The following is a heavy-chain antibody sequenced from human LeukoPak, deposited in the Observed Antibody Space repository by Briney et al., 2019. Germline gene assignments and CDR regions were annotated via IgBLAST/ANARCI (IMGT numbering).Heavy chain of an antibody. V-gene: IGHV1-69*05. CDR2: IMPLFGTA. Sequence: SVKVSCKTSGGTFNNSAISWVRQAPGQGLEWLGGIMPLFGTADYAQKFQGRVTITKDETTRTVYLELSSLTSADTAVYYCARDVHGDYGSGWFDPWGQGTLVSVSS. D-gene: IGHD4-17*01. CDR1: GGTFNNSA. J-gene: IGHJ5*02. CDR3: ARDVHGDYGSGWFDP.